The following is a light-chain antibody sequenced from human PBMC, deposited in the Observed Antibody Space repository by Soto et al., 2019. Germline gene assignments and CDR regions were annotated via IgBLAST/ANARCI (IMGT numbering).Light chain of an antibody. Sequence: QAVVTQPPSASGTPGQRVTISCSGSSSNIGSNTVNWYQQLPGTAPKLLIYSNNQRPSGVPDRFSGSKSGTSASLAISGLQSEDEADYYCAAWDDSLNGPLFGTGTKLTVL. J-gene: IGLJ1*01. V-gene: IGLV1-44*01. CDR2: SNN. CDR1: SSNIGSNT. CDR3: AAWDDSLNGPL.